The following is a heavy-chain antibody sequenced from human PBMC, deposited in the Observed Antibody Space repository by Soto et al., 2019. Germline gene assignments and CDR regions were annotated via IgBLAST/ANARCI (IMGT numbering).Heavy chain of an antibody. J-gene: IGHJ6*02. CDR2: INQDGSKK. CDR3: ARDVGTALVGFSYGMDV. Sequence: EVQLVESGGGLVQPGGSLRLSCVVSGFTFSNSWMTWVRQAPGKGLEWVVNINQDGSKKYYVDSVEGRFTISRDNAKNSLYLQMYGLRTEDTAVYYCARDVGTALVGFSYGMDVWGLGTTVTVSS. V-gene: IGHV3-7*01. D-gene: IGHD5-18*01. CDR1: GFTFSNSW.